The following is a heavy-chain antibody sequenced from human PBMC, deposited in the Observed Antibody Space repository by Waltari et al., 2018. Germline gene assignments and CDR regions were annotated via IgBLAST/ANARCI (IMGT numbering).Heavy chain of an antibody. Sequence: QLQLQESGPRLVKPSETLSHICSVSGVSITSNRHYWAWIRQSPGQGLEWIGTISYSGTTYISPSLKSRVSVSRDTSKNQVSLTLGSVTAADMAVYYCATYIGASVGTAAFDVWGQGTMVTVSS. V-gene: IGHV4-39*01. CDR1: GVSITSNRHY. J-gene: IGHJ3*01. CDR3: ATYIGASVGTAAFDV. CDR2: ISYSGTT. D-gene: IGHD5-12*01.